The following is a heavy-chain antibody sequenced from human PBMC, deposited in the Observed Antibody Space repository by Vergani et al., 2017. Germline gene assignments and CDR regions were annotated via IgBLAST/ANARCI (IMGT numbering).Heavy chain of an antibody. CDR1: GFTFSSSS. CDR2: ISGSSGII. V-gene: IGHV3-48*02. Sequence: EVQLVESGGGLVQPGGSLRLSCAASGFTFSSSSMKWVRQAPGKGLEWVSYISGSSGIIYYADSVKGRFTISRVNAKNTLYLQMNSLRDEDTAVYYCARVGGGSQGRLDYWGQGTLVTVSS. J-gene: IGHJ4*02. CDR3: ARVGGGSQGRLDY. D-gene: IGHD3-10*01.